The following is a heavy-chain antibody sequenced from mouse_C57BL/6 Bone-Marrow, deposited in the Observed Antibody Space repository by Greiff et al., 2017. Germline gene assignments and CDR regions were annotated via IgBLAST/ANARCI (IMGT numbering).Heavy chain of an antibody. Sequence: VQLQQSGPELVKPGASVKISCKASGYSFTDYNMNWVKQSNGKSLEWIGVINPNYGTTSYNQKFKGKATLTVDQSSSTAYMQLNSLTSEDSAVYDCARRGYYGSSLYYCDYWGQGTTLTVSA. J-gene: IGHJ2*01. CDR1: GYSFTDYN. D-gene: IGHD1-1*01. CDR3: ARRGYYGSSLYYCDY. V-gene: IGHV1-39*01. CDR2: INPNYGTT.